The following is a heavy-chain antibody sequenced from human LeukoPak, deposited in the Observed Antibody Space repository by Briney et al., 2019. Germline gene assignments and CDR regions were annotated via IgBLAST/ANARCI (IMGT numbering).Heavy chain of an antibody. D-gene: IGHD2-15*01. CDR3: ARGRRRVGSCYSGSLCRGSDFDY. J-gene: IGHJ4*02. Sequence: PSETLSLTCTVSGGSISSYYWSWIRQPPGKGLEWIGYIYYSGSTNYNPSLKSRVTISVDTSKNQFSLKLSSVTAADTAVYYCARGRRRVGSCYSGSLCRGSDFDYWGQGTLVTVSS. CDR1: GGSISSYY. V-gene: IGHV4-59*01. CDR2: IYYSGST.